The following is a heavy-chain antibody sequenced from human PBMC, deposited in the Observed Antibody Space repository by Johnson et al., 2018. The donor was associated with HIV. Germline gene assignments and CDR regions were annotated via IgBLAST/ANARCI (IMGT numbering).Heavy chain of an antibody. D-gene: IGHD3-10*01. CDR1: GITFSSNY. CDR3: ARAFPMVRYDAFDI. Sequence: VQVVESGGGVVQPGRSLRLSCAAFGITFSSNYMNWVRQAPGKGLDWVSLIYSGDSTYYADSVKGRFSISRDNSKTTLYLQMNSLRAEDTAVYYCARAFPMVRYDAFDIWGQGTMVTVSS. V-gene: IGHV3-66*01. CDR2: IYSGDST. J-gene: IGHJ3*02.